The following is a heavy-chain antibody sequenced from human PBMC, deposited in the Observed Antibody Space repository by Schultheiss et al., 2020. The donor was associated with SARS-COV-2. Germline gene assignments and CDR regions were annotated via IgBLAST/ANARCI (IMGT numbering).Heavy chain of an antibody. CDR2: IYYSGST. CDR3: ARDLGSGYPGWLNP. Sequence: SQTLSLTCTVSGGSISSSSYYWGWIRQPPGKGLEWIGSIYYSGSTYYNPSLKSRVTISVDTSKNQFSLKLSSVTAADTAVYYCARDLGSGYPGWLNPWGQGILVTVSS. CDR1: GGSISSSSYY. V-gene: IGHV4-39*02. D-gene: IGHD3-22*01. J-gene: IGHJ1*01.